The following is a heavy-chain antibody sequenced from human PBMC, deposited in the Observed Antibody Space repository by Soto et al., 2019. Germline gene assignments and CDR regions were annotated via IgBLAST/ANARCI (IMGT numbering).Heavy chain of an antibody. V-gene: IGHV3-7*02. J-gene: IGHJ4*02. CDR1: GFTFSDYW. Sequence: EVQLVESGGGLVQPGGSLRLSCAGSGFTFSDYWMGWIRQAPGKGLEWVANIKKDGSTQYYVDSVRGRFTISRDNAKNSVYLHMNSLRVEDTAVYYSARHGDYVFDYWGQGTLVTASS. D-gene: IGHD4-17*01. CDR2: IKKDGSTQ. CDR3: ARHGDYVFDY.